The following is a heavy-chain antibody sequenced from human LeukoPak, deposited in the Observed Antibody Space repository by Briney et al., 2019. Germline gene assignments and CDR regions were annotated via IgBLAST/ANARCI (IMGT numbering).Heavy chain of an antibody. CDR3: AKTPVDYYDSSGYSDY. J-gene: IGHJ4*02. CDR2: ISGSGGST. D-gene: IGHD3-22*01. Sequence: PGGSLRLSCAASGFTFSSYAMSWVRQAPGKGLEWVSAISGSGGSTYYADSVNGRFTISRDNSKNTLYLQMNSLRAEDTAVYYCAKTPVDYYDSSGYSDYWGQGTLVTVSS. V-gene: IGHV3-23*01. CDR1: GFTFSSYA.